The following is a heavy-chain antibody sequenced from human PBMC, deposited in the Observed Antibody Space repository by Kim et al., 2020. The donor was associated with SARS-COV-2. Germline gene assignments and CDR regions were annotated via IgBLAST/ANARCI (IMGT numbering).Heavy chain of an antibody. V-gene: IGHV3-30*04. CDR2: ISDDGTKK. J-gene: IGHJ5*02. CDR1: GFIFRSYA. CDR3: VSDDGFDT. Sequence: GGSLRLSCEVSGFIFRSYAMHWVRQAPGKGLEWVAVISDDGTKKYYVDSVKGRFTISRDNSKNRLYVQMHSLRVEDTAVDYCVSDDGFDTWGQGTLVTVS.